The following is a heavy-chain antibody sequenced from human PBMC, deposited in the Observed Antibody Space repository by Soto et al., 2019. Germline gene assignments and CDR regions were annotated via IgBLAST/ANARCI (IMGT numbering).Heavy chain of an antibody. J-gene: IGHJ5*02. CDR2: IYYSGST. CDR3: ARDMHAGFTHYFDT. CDR1: GGSVSSGSYY. V-gene: IGHV4-61*01. D-gene: IGHD1-26*01. Sequence: PSETLSLTCTVSGGSVSSGSYYWSWIRQPPGKGLEWIGYIYYSGSTNYNPSLKSRVTISVDTSKNQFSLKLSSVTAADTAVYYCARDMHAGFTHYFDTWGQGTLVSVSS.